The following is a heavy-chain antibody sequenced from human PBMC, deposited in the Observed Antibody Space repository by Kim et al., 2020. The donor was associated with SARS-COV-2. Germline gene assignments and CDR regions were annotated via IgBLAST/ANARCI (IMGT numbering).Heavy chain of an antibody. D-gene: IGHD2-15*01. CDR3: AKPATFGGSHYCFDY. J-gene: IGHJ4*02. Sequence: GGSLRLSCAASGFTFTSYSMNWVRQAPGMGLERVSAISGSGGTTYYADSVKGRFTISRDNSKNTLYLQMDSLSAEDTAVYYCAKPATFGGSHYCFDYWGRGTLVTVSS. V-gene: IGHV3-23*01. CDR2: ISGSGGTT. CDR1: GFTFTSYS.